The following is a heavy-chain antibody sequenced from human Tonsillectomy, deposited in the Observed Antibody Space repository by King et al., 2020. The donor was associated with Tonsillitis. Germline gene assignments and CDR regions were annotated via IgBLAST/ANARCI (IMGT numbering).Heavy chain of an antibody. CDR1: GYSISSGYY. CDR3: ARSPIPDYSGSGPDYFNY. Sequence: VQLQESGPGLVKPSETLSLTCAVSGYSISSGYYWGWIRQPPGKGLEWIGSIYHSGSTYYNPSLKSRVTISVDTSKNQFSLKLSSVTAADTAVYYCARSPIPDYSGSGPDYFNYWGQGTLVTVSS. V-gene: IGHV4-38-2*01. CDR2: IYHSGST. D-gene: IGHD3-10*01. J-gene: IGHJ4*02.